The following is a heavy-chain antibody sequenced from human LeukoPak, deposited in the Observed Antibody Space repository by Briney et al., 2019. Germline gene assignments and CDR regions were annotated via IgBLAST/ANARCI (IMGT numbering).Heavy chain of an antibody. J-gene: IGHJ4*02. CDR1: EFTFSSYS. V-gene: IGHV3-48*01. CDR2: ISSSSSTI. CDR3: ARSRGNSGSYPLDY. D-gene: IGHD1-26*01. Sequence: GPLRLSCEASEFTFSSYSMNWVRQAREKALESVSYISSSSSTIYYAESVKGRFTISRDNAKNSLYLQMNSLRVEDTAVYYCARSRGNSGSYPLDYWGQGTLVTVSS.